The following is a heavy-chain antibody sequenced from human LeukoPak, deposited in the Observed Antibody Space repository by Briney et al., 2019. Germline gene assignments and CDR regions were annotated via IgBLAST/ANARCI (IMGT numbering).Heavy chain of an antibody. J-gene: IGHJ4*02. CDR2: ISGSGGST. Sequence: PGGSLRLSCAASGFTFSSYAMSWVREAPGQGLEWVSAISGSGGSTYYADSVKGRFTISRDNSKNTLYLQMNSPRAEDTAVYYCARDGAYGSGSSLYGPFDYWGQGTLVTVSS. CDR1: GFTFSSYA. D-gene: IGHD3-10*01. V-gene: IGHV3-23*01. CDR3: ARDGAYGSGSSLYGPFDY.